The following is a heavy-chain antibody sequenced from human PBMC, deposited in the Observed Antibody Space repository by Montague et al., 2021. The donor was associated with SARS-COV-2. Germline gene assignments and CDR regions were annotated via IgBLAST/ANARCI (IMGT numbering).Heavy chain of an antibody. CDR1: GGSISSYY. CDR3: ARVKRGYDYGLGVSAHFDY. Sequence: SETLSLTCIVSGGSISSYYWSCILQLPGKGLEWIGYIYYSGSTNYNPSLKSRVTILVDTSKNQFSLKLSSVTAADTAVYYCARVKRGYDYGLGVSAHFDYWGQGTLVTVSS. CDR2: IYYSGST. D-gene: IGHD3-10*01. V-gene: IGHV4-59*01. J-gene: IGHJ4*02.